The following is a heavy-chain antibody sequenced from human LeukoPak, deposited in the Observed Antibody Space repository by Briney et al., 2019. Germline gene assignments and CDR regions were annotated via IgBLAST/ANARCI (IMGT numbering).Heavy chain of an antibody. V-gene: IGHV4-31*02. CDR3: ARLYCSGGSCQIDY. CDR1: GFTFSSYA. D-gene: IGHD2-15*01. J-gene: IGHJ4*02. Sequence: LRLSCAASGFTFSSYAMSWVRQHPGKGLEWIGYIYYSGSTYYNPSLKSRVTISVDTSKNQFSLKLSSVTAADTAVYYCARLYCSGGSCQIDYWGQGTLVTVSS. CDR2: IYYSGST.